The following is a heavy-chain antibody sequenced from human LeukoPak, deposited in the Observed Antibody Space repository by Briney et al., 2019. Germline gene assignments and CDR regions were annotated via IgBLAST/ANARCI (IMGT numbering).Heavy chain of an antibody. J-gene: IGHJ6*03. V-gene: IGHV3-7*01. CDR3: ARVGPWVTPDYYYYYMDV. CDR2: IKQDGSEK. CDR1: GFTFSNYW. D-gene: IGHD5-18*01. Sequence: GGSLRLSCAASGFTFSNYWMTWVRQAPGKGLEWVANIKQDGSEKYYVDSVKGRFTISRDNAKNSLYLQMNSLRDEDTAVYYCARVGPWVTPDYYYYYMDVWGKGTTVTVSS.